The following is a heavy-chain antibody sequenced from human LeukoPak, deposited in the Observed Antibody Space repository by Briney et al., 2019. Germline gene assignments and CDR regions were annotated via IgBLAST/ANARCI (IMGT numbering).Heavy chain of an antibody. J-gene: IGHJ4*02. V-gene: IGHV3-74*01. D-gene: IGHD1-20*01. Sequence: GGSLRLSCAASGFSFSSYYMCWVRQAPEKGLVWVSRIRTDGNTAYADSVKGRFTISRDNAKNTLYLQMNSLRAEDTAVYYCVAYNWNYPDYWGQGTLVTVSS. CDR1: GFSFSSYY. CDR2: IRTDGNT. CDR3: VAYNWNYPDY.